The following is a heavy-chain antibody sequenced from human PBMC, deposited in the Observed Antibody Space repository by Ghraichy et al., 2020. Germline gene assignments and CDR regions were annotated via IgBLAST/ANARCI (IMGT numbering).Heavy chain of an antibody. CDR2: IYHRGNT. CDR3: ARQEDYLETSSGRWFQYFDL. Sequence: SETLSLTCTVSGASISSYYWGWIRQPPGKGLQWIGYIYHRGNTNYNPSLKSPVTMSVDTSKNQFSLNLSSVTAADTAVYYCARQEDYLETSSGRWFQYFDLWGRGTLMTVSS. CDR1: GASISSYY. V-gene: IGHV4-59*08. D-gene: IGHD4-11*01. J-gene: IGHJ2*01.